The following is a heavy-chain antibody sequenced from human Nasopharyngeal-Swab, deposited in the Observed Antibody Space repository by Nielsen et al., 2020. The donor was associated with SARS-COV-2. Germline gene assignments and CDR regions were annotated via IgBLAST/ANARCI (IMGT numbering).Heavy chain of an antibody. V-gene: IGHV3-13*01. J-gene: IGHJ5*02. Sequence: GESLKISCAASGFTFSSYDMHWVRQATGKGLEWVSAIGTAGDTYYPGSVKGRFTISRENAKNSLYLQMNSLRAGDTAVYYCARGLGRGSGWSVEWFDPWGQGTLVTVSS. CDR2: IGTAGDT. CDR3: ARGLGRGSGWSVEWFDP. D-gene: IGHD6-19*01. CDR1: GFTFSSYD.